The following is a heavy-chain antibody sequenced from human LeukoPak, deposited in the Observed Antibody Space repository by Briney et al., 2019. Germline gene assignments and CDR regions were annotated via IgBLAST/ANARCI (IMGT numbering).Heavy chain of an antibody. CDR3: ARDVADIVLMVYAVGHPFDY. CDR1: GYTFTSYA. V-gene: IGHV7-4-1*02. CDR2: INTNTGNP. D-gene: IGHD2-8*01. J-gene: IGHJ4*02. Sequence: ASVKVSCKASGYTFTSYAMNWERQAPGQGLEWMGWINTNTGNPTYAQGFTGRFVFSLDTSVSTAYLQISSLKPEDTAVYYCARDVADIVLMVYAVGHPFDYWGQGTLVTVSS.